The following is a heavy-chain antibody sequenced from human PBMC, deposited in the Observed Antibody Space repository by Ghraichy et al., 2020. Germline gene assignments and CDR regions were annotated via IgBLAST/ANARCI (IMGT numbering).Heavy chain of an antibody. CDR3: ARDYGAAGTGFDY. J-gene: IGHJ4*02. CDR1: GGSISSGGYY. V-gene: IGHV4-31*03. Sequence: SETLSLTCTVSGGSISSGGYYWSWIRQHPGKGLEWIGYIYYSGSTYYNPSLKSRVTISVDTSKNQFSLKLSSVTAADTAVYYCARDYGAAGTGFDYWGQGTLVTVSS. D-gene: IGHD6-13*01. CDR2: IYYSGST.